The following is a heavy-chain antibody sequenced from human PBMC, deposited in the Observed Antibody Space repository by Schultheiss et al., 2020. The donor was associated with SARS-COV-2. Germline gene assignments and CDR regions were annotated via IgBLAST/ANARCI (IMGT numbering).Heavy chain of an antibody. Sequence: GGSLRLSCAASGFTFSNAWMSWVRQAPGKGLEWVGRIKSKTDGGTTDYAAPVKGRFTISRDDSKNTLYLQMNSLRAEDTAVYYCAREDYGDYVLDYWGQGTLVTVSS. V-gene: IGHV3-15*01. J-gene: IGHJ4*02. D-gene: IGHD4-17*01. CDR1: GFTFSNAW. CDR3: AREDYGDYVLDY. CDR2: IKSKTDGGTT.